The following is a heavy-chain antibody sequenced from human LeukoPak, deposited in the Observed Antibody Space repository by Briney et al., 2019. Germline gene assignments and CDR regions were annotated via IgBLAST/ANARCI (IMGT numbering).Heavy chain of an antibody. J-gene: IGHJ4*02. Sequence: PSETLSLTCAVYGGSVSGYYWSWIRQPPGKGLEWIGEINHSGSTNYNPSLKSRVTISVDTSNNQFSLRLSSVTAADTAVYYCATTTIRLGFWGQGTLVTVSS. V-gene: IGHV4-34*01. CDR1: GGSVSGYY. CDR3: ATTTIRLGF. CDR2: INHSGST. D-gene: IGHD1-26*01.